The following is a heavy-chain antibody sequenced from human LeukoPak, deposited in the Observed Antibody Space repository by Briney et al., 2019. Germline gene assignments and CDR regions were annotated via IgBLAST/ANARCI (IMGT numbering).Heavy chain of an antibody. V-gene: IGHV4-34*01. J-gene: IGHJ4*02. CDR3: ARHIPLGHSYDMRTSFDY. CDR2: INHSGST. Sequence: SETLSLTCAVYGGSFSGYYWSWIRQPPGKGLEWIGEINHSGSTNYNSSLKSRVTISVDTSKNQFSLKLSSVTAADTAVYYCARHIPLGHSYDMRTSFDYWGQGTLVTVSS. CDR1: GGSFSGYY. D-gene: IGHD5-18*01.